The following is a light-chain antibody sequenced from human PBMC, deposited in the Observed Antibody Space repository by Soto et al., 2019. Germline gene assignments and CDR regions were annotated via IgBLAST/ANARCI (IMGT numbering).Light chain of an antibody. J-gene: IGKJ1*01. CDR1: QSISYY. Sequence: DIQMTQSPSSLSASVGDRVTITCRASQSISYYLNWYQQKQGRAPRLLIYSTSTLQSGFPSKFSGSASGTDFTLTISSLQPEDVATYYCQQSYSTPWTFGQGTKVEIK. V-gene: IGKV1-39*01. CDR2: STS. CDR3: QQSYSTPWT.